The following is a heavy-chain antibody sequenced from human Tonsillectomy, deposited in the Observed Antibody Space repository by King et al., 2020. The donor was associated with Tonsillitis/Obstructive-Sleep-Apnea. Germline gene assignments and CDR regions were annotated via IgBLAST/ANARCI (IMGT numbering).Heavy chain of an antibody. CDR1: GFTFSSYA. CDR3: AKGRGEQLVYAFDI. V-gene: IGHV3-23*04. J-gene: IGHJ3*02. CDR2: VSGGST. Sequence: VQLVESGGGLVQPGGSLRLSCALSGFTFSSYAMSWVRQAPGKGLEWVSSVSGGSTYYADSVKGRFTIYRDNSKNTLYLQMNNLRAEDSAVYYCAKGRGEQLVYAFDIWGQGTMVTVSS. D-gene: IGHD6-13*01.